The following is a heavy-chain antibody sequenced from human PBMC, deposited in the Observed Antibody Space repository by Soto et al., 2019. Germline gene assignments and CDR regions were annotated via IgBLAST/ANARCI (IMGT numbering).Heavy chain of an antibody. V-gene: IGHV1-69*13. CDR2: IIPIFGTA. Sequence: VKVSCKASGGTFSSYAISCVRHSPGQGLEWMGGIIPIFGTANYAQKFQGRVTITADESTSTAYMELSSLRSEDTAVYYCARGYYDSSGYYKTPVSHYYYYGMDVWGQGTTVTVSS. CDR1: GGTFSSYA. CDR3: ARGYYDSSGYYKTPVSHYYYYGMDV. D-gene: IGHD3-22*01. J-gene: IGHJ6*02.